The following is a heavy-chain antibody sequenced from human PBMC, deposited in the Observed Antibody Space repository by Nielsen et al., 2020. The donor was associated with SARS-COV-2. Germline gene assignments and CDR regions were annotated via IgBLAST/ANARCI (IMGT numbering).Heavy chain of an antibody. J-gene: IGHJ4*02. CDR3: ARESYSWSWYGSDY. D-gene: IGHD1-26*01. CDR1: GFPFNNYW. CDR2: IDSDGTRT. V-gene: IGHV3-74*03. Sequence: GESLKISCAASGFPFNNYWMHWVRQSPGKGPVWISRIDSDGTRTTYADSVKGRFTISRDNAKNTLYLQMHSLRAEDTAVYYCARESYSWSWYGSDYWGQGTLVTVSS.